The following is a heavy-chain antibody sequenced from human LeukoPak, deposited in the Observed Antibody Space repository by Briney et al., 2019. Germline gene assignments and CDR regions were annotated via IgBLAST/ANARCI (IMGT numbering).Heavy chain of an antibody. CDR1: GFAFSNQA. CDR2: ISDSGSIT. J-gene: IGHJ4*02. CDR3: AKDARRTSGWYFFDY. Sequence: GGSLRLSCAAFGFAFSNQAMGWVRQAPGKGLEWVSVISDSGSITYYADSVKGRFTISRDNSKNTLFLQMNSLRAEDTAVYYCAKDARRTSGWYFFDYWGQGTLVTVSS. V-gene: IGHV3-23*01. D-gene: IGHD6-19*01.